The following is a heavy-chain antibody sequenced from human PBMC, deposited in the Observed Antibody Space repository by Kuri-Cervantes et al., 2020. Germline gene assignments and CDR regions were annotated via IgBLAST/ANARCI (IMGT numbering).Heavy chain of an antibody. J-gene: IGHJ4*02. Sequence: GSLRLSCTVSGGSVSSGSYYWSWIRQPPGKGLEWIGYIYYSGSTNYNPSLKSRVTISVYTSKNQFSLRLSSVTAADTAVYYCARANYIWGSYADWGQGTLVTVSS. CDR2: IYYSGST. V-gene: IGHV4-61*01. CDR3: ARANYIWGSYAD. CDR1: GGSVSSGSYY. D-gene: IGHD3-16*01.